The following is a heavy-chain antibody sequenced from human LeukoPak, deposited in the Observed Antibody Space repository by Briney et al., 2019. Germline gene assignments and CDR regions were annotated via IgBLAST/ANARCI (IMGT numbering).Heavy chain of an antibody. V-gene: IGHV3-48*03. CDR3: ARGLSSGSRDAFDI. J-gene: IGHJ3*02. Sequence: GGSLRLSCAASGFTFSSYEMNWVRQAPGKGLEWVSYISSSGSTIYYADSVKGRFTISRDNAKNSLYLQMNSLRAEDTAVYCCARGLSSGSRDAFDIWGQGTMVTVSS. CDR2: ISSSGSTI. CDR1: GFTFSSYE. D-gene: IGHD1-26*01.